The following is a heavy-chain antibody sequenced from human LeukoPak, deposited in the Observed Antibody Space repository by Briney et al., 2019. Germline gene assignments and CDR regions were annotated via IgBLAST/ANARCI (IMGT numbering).Heavy chain of an antibody. Sequence: GRSLRLSCAASGLSFGRYGMHWVRQAPGKGLEWVALISYDGSNEHYTDSVKGRFTISRDNSKDTLYLQMNSLRVEDTAVYYCAQDRPEFDPWGQGTLVIVSS. CDR2: ISYDGSNE. J-gene: IGHJ5*02. CDR1: GLSFGRYG. CDR3: AQDRPEFDP. V-gene: IGHV3-30*18.